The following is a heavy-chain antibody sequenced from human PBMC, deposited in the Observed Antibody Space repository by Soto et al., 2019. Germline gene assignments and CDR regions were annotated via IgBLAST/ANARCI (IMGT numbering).Heavy chain of an antibody. Sequence: SETLSLTCTVSGGSISSGGYYWSWIRQHPGKGLEWIGYIYYSGSTYYNPSLKSRVTISVDTSKNQFSLKLSSVTAADTAVYYCARGSAEAGTAAIDHWGQGTLVTVSS. D-gene: IGHD6-19*01. CDR1: GGSISSGGYY. CDR3: ARGSAEAGTAAIDH. J-gene: IGHJ4*02. CDR2: IYYSGST. V-gene: IGHV4-31*03.